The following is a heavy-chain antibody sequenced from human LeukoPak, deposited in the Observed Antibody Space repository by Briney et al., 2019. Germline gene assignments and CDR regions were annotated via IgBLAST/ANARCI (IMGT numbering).Heavy chain of an antibody. D-gene: IGHD2-15*01. J-gene: IGHJ6*02. V-gene: IGHV3-33*01. Sequence: GRSLRLSCAASGFTFSSYGMHWVRQAPGKGLEWVAVIWYDGSNKYYADSVKGRFTISRDNSKNTLYLQMNSLRAEDTAVYYCARVQGTELGYFYYYGMDVWGQGTTVTVSS. CDR1: GFTFSSYG. CDR3: ARVQGTELGYFYYYGMDV. CDR2: IWYDGSNK.